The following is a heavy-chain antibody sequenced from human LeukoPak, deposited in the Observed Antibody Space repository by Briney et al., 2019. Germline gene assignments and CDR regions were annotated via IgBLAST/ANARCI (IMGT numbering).Heavy chain of an antibody. CDR1: GGSFSGYY. CDR2: INHSGST. CDR3: ARVRYYDFWSDSHNWFDP. Sequence: SETLSLTCAVYGGSFSGYYWSWIRQPPGKGLEWIGEINHSGSTNYNPSLKSRVTISVDTSKNQFSLKLSSVTAADTAVYYCARVRYYDFWSDSHNWFDPWGQGTLVTVSS. D-gene: IGHD3-3*01. J-gene: IGHJ5*02. V-gene: IGHV4-34*01.